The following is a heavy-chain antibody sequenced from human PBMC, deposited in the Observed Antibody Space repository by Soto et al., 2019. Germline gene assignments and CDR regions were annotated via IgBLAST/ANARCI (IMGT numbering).Heavy chain of an antibody. D-gene: IGHD3-3*01. Sequence: GGSLRLSCAASGFTFSSYWMSWVRQAPGKGLEWVANIKQDGSEKYYVDSVKGRFTISRDNAKNSLYLQMNSLRAEDTAVYYCAREAKKYDFWSGYFGQPNYYYYYMDVWGKGTTVTVSS. J-gene: IGHJ6*03. V-gene: IGHV3-7*01. CDR1: GFTFSSYW. CDR2: IKQDGSEK. CDR3: AREAKKYDFWSGYFGQPNYYYYYMDV.